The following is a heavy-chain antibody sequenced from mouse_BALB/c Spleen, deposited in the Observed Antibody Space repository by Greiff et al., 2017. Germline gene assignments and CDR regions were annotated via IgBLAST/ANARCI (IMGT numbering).Heavy chain of an antibody. CDR3: ARSGYGNYAMDY. V-gene: IGHV1S81*02. Sequence: QVQLQQPGAELVKPGASVKLSCKASGYTFTSYWMHWVKQRPGQGLEWIGEINPSNGRTNYNEKFKSKATLTVDKSSSTAYMQLSSLTSEDSAVYYSARSGYGNYAMDYWGQGTSVTVSS. D-gene: IGHD2-1*01. CDR1: GYTFTSYW. CDR2: INPSNGRT. J-gene: IGHJ4*01.